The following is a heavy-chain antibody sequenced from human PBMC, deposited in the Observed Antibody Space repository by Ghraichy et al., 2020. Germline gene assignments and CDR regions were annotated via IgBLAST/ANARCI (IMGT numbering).Heavy chain of an antibody. CDR3: ARDNYGDSGGPFDY. Sequence: GGSLRLSCATSGFSFRNYWMNWVRQTSGKGLEWVGNINKDGSEIHYVDSVKGRFTISRDNAKGSLHLQMNSLRVEDTAVYFCARDNYGDSGGPFDYWGQGTLVTVSS. D-gene: IGHD4-17*01. CDR2: INKDGSEI. V-gene: IGHV3-7*01. CDR1: GFSFRNYW. J-gene: IGHJ4*02.